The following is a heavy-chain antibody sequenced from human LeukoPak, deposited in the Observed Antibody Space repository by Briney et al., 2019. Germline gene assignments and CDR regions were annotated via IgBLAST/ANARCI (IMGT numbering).Heavy chain of an antibody. J-gene: IGHJ5*02. V-gene: IGHV3-66*03. D-gene: IGHD3/OR15-3a*01. CDR1: GFRVSDYD. CDR3: ARDRAANQDWVEFDP. CDR2: IRDSGEA. Sequence: GGSLRLSCAVSGFRVSDYDMSWVRQAPGKGLEWVGLIRDSGEAFYADFARGRFAISRDESENTLYLQMNSLRVEDTAVYFCARDRAANQDWVEFDPWGQGTPVIVSS.